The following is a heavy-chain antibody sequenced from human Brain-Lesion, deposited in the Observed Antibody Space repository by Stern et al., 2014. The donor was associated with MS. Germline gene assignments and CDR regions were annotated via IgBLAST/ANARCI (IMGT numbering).Heavy chain of an antibody. V-gene: IGHV3-74*02. Sequence: VQLVESGGGFVQPGGSLRLSCAASGFTFSNYWMHWVRQAPGKGLVWVSRVNNDGRRTSYADSVKGRFTMSRDNAKNTLYLQMNSLRVEDTAIYYCARGERWFDSWGQGTLVNVSS. CDR1: GFTFSNYW. CDR3: ARGERWFDS. CDR2: VNNDGRRT. D-gene: IGHD3-10*01. J-gene: IGHJ5*01.